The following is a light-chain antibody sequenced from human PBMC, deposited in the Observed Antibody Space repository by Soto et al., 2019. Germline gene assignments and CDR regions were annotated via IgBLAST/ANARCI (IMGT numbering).Light chain of an antibody. CDR1: SSNIGSNT. CDR3: AAWDDSLNAHYV. V-gene: IGLV1-44*01. J-gene: IGLJ1*01. Sequence: QSVLTQPPSASGTPGQRVTISCSGSSSNIGSNTVNWYQQLPGTAPKLLIYSNNQRPSGVPGRFSGSKSGTSASLAISGLQSEDEADYYCAAWDDSLNAHYVFGTGTKVTVL. CDR2: SNN.